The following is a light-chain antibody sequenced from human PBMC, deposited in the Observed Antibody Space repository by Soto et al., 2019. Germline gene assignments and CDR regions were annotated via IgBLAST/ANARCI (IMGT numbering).Light chain of an antibody. CDR3: ATWDVSLSAVV. Sequence: QSVLTQPPSVSAAPGQKVTVSCSGSNSNIGNNYVSWYQQFPGTVPKLLIYDDNKRPSGTPDRFSGSKSGTSATLGITGLQTGDEAKYYCATWDVSLSAVVFGGGTKLTVL. CDR1: NSNIGNNY. J-gene: IGLJ2*01. CDR2: DDN. V-gene: IGLV1-51*01.